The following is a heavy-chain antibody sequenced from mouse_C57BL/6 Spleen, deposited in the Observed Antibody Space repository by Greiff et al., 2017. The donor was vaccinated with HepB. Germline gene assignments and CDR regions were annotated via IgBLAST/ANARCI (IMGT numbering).Heavy chain of an antibody. Sequence: VQLQQSGAELVKPGASVKLSCTASGFNIKDYYMPWVKQRTEQGLEWIGRIDPEDGETKSAPKFQGKATITADTSSNTAYLQLSSLTSEVTAVYYCAYSPSYYSNYVDWYFDVWGTGTTVTVSS. D-gene: IGHD2-5*01. V-gene: IGHV14-2*01. CDR1: GFNIKDYY. J-gene: IGHJ1*03. CDR2: IDPEDGET. CDR3: AYSPSYYSNYVDWYFDV.